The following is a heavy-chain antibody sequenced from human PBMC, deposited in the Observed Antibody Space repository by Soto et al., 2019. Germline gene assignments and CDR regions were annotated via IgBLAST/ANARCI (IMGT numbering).Heavy chain of an antibody. V-gene: IGHV1-46*03. CDR1: GYTFTSYY. CDR3: ARVKKVAAPGTTWFDP. Sequence: ASVRVSCKASGYTFTSYYMHWVRQAPGQGLEWMGIINPSGGSTSYAQKFQGRVTMTRDTSTSTVYMELSSLRSEDTAVYYCARVKKVAAPGTTWFDPWGQGTLVTVPS. D-gene: IGHD6-13*01. CDR2: INPSGGST. J-gene: IGHJ5*02.